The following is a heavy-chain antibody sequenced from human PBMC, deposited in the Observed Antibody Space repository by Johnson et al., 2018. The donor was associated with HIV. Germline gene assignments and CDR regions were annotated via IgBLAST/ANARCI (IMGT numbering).Heavy chain of an antibody. CDR2: INGNGGST. J-gene: IGHJ3*02. CDR3: ARAIGDGYPGMKAFDI. D-gene: IGHD5-24*01. V-gene: IGHV3-53*01. Sequence: VQLVESGGGLIQPGGSLRLSCAASGFTVSSNYMSWVRQAPGKGLEWVSGINGNGGSTAYADSVNGRFTISRDNSKNTLYLQMNSLRAGDTAVYYCARAIGDGYPGMKAFDIWGQGTMVTISS. CDR1: GFTVSSNY.